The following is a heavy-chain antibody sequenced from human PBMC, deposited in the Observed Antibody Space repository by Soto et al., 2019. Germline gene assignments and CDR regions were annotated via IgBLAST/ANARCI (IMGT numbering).Heavy chain of an antibody. CDR3: AREEYYFDY. J-gene: IGHJ4*02. Sequence: GGSLRLSCAASGFTFSSYAMHWVRQAPGKGLEWVAVISYDGSNKYYADSVKGRFTISRDNSKNTLYLQMNSLRAEDTAVYYCAREEYYFDYWGPGTLVTVSS. V-gene: IGHV3-30-3*01. CDR1: GFTFSSYA. CDR2: ISYDGSNK.